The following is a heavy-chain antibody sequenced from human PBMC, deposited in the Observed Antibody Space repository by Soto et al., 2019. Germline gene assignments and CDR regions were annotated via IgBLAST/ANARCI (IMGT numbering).Heavy chain of an antibody. CDR3: ARAAWVVSGSISNWFDP. V-gene: IGHV3-33*01. Sequence: ESGGGVVQPGRSLRLSCAASGFTFNTYGIHWVRQAPGKGLEWVAVIWYDGSQKYYLDSLKGRFTISRDNSKDTVYLQMNSLRAEDTAVYFCARAAWVVSGSISNWFDPWGQGTLVTVSS. D-gene: IGHD2-2*02. J-gene: IGHJ5*02. CDR1: GFTFNTYG. CDR2: IWYDGSQK.